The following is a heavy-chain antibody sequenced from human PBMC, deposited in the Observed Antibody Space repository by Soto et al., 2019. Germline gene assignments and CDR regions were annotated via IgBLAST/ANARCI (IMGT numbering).Heavy chain of an antibody. CDR1: GGSISSSSYY. J-gene: IGHJ5*02. V-gene: IGHV4-39*01. CDR2: IYYSGSS. Sequence: QLQLQESGPGLVKPSETLSLTCTVSGGSISSSSYYWGWIRQPPGKGLEWIGNIYYSGSSYYNPSLKSRVTISVYTSKNQFSLELSSVTAADTAVYYCARRTEDWPGSLNTWFDPWGQGTLVTVSS. CDR3: ARRTEDWPGSLNTWFDP. D-gene: IGHD3-9*01.